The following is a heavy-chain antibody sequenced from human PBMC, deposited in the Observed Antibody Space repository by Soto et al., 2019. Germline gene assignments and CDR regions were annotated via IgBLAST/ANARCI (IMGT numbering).Heavy chain of an antibody. V-gene: IGHV1-46*01. CDR3: ALTEEITYDFWSGLGLDV. Sequence: GASAEACCKASGYTFTSYYMHWVRQAPGQGLEWMGIINPSGGSTSYAQKFQGRVTMTRDTSTSTVYMELSSLRSEDTAVYYCALTEEITYDFWSGLGLDVWGQGTTVTVSS. CDR2: INPSGGST. CDR1: GYTFTSYY. D-gene: IGHD3-3*01. J-gene: IGHJ6*02.